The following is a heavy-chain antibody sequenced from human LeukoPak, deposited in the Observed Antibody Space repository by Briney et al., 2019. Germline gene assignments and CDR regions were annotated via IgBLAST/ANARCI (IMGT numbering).Heavy chain of an antibody. J-gene: IGHJ6*02. CDR1: GGSFSGYY. V-gene: IGHV4-34*01. CDR2: INHSGST. CDR3: ARGYNARGSSSWYGNYYYGMDV. D-gene: IGHD6-13*01. Sequence: KPSETLSLTCAVYGGSFSGYYWSWIRQPPGKGLEWIGEINHSGSTNYNPSLKSRVTISVGTSKNQFSLKLSSVTAADTAVYYCARGYNARGSSSWYGNYYYGMDVWGQGTTVTVSS.